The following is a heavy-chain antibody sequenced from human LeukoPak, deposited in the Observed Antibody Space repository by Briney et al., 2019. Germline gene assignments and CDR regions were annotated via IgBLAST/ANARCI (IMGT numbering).Heavy chain of an antibody. CDR2: FDPEHGEM. CDR1: GDTLTELS. J-gene: IGHJ4*02. Sequence: ASVKVSCKVSGDTLTELSTHWVRQAPGKGLEWMGGFDPEHGEMIYAQRLQGRVTMTEDRSTDTAYMELSSLRSEDTAVYYCATGGPWDLLKYWGQGTLVTVSS. V-gene: IGHV1-24*01. CDR3: ATGGPWDLLKY. D-gene: IGHD3-9*01.